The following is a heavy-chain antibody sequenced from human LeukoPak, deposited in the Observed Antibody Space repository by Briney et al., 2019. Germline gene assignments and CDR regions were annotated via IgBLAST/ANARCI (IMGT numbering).Heavy chain of an antibody. J-gene: IGHJ4*02. Sequence: GRSLRLSCAASGFTFSSYDMHWVRQAPGKGLEWVAVIWYDGSNKYYADSVKGRFTISRDNSKNTLYLQVNSLRAEDTAVYYCARDRGGDGTNYYFDYWGQGTLVTVSS. CDR2: IWYDGSNK. D-gene: IGHD5-24*01. CDR1: GFTFSSYD. V-gene: IGHV3-33*01. CDR3: ARDRGGDGTNYYFDY.